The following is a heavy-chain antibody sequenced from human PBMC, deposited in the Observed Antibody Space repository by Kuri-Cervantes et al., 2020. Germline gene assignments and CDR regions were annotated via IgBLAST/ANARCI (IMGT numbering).Heavy chain of an antibody. D-gene: IGHD2-2*01. J-gene: IGHJ4*02. CDR2: IYYSGST. CDR1: GGSISSGGYY. Sequence: SETLSLTCTVSGGSISSGGYYWSWIRQHPGKGLEWIGYIYYSGSTYYNPSLKSRVTISVDTSKNQFSLKLSSVTAADTAVYYCARDQGGYCSSTSCPRREFDYWGQGTLVTVSS. CDR3: ARDQGGYCSSTSCPRREFDY. V-gene: IGHV4-31*03.